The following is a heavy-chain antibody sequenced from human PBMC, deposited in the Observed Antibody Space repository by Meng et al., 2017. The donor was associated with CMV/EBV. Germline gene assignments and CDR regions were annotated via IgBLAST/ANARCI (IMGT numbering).Heavy chain of an antibody. J-gene: IGHJ6*02. V-gene: IGHV1-18*01. CDR3: ARQCEWGGGSCYGYYYYGMDV. D-gene: IGHD2-15*01. Sequence: ASVKVSCKASGYIFISYGISWVRQPPGQGLEWMGWISAYNGNTNYAQKLQGRVTMTTDTSTSTAYMELRSLRSDDTAVYYCARQCEWGGGSCYGYYYYGMDVWGQGTTVTVSS. CDR1: GYIFISYG. CDR2: ISAYNGNT.